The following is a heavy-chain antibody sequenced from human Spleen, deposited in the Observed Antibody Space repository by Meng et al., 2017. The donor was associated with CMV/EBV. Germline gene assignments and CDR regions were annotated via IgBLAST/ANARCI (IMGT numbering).Heavy chain of an antibody. D-gene: IGHD1-26*01. J-gene: IGHJ3*02. V-gene: IGHV3-30*04. CDR1: GFTFSSYP. Sequence: GSLKISCAASGFTFSSYPMHWVRQAPGKGLEWVAVISFDGENIFYADSVKGRFTISRDKSKNTLSLQMNSLRREDTAVYYCARGKVPDYPGSLGDAFDIWGQGTMVTVSS. CDR3: ARGKVPDYPGSLGDAFDI. CDR2: ISFDGENI.